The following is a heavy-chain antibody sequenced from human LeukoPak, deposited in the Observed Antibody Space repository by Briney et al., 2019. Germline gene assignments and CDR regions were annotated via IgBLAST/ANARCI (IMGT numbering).Heavy chain of an antibody. V-gene: IGHV3-23*01. CDR1: GFTFGIYA. J-gene: IGHJ3*02. Sequence: GGSLRLSCAASGFTFGIYAMSWVRQAPGKGLEWVSGISGSASTYYADSVKGRFTISRDNSKNTLYLQMSSLRAEDTAVYYCAILRGYSYGLCAAFDIWGQGTMVTVSS. D-gene: IGHD5-18*01. CDR3: AILRGYSYGLCAAFDI. CDR2: ISGSAST.